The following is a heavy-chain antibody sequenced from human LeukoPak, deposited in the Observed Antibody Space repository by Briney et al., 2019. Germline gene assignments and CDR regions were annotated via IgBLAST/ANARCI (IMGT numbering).Heavy chain of an antibody. V-gene: IGHV6-1*01. D-gene: IGHD2-8*01. Sequence: SQTLSLTCAISGDSVSSISATWNWIRQSPSRGLEWLGRTYYRSTWHNDYAASVKSQITINPDTSKNQFFLPLNSVTLEDTAVYYCAKSAYFREYFDYWGQGILVTVSS. CDR1: GDSVSSISAT. CDR2: TYYRSTWHN. CDR3: AKSAYFREYFDY. J-gene: IGHJ4*02.